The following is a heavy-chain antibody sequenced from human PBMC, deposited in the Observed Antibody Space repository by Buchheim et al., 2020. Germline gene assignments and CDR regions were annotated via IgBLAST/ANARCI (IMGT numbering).Heavy chain of an antibody. D-gene: IGHD3-3*01. CDR1: GYTFTSFY. CDR2: INPSGGST. V-gene: IGHV1-46*03. CDR3: ARDPPAYYDFWSGYPSNYGMDV. J-gene: IGHJ6*02. Sequence: QVQLVQSGAEVKKPGASVQVSCKASGYTFTSFYIHWVRQAPGQGLEWMGIINPSGGSTSYAQKFQGRVTMTRDTSQGTVYMDLSSLRSEDTAVYYCARDPPAYYDFWSGYPSNYGMDVWGQGTT.